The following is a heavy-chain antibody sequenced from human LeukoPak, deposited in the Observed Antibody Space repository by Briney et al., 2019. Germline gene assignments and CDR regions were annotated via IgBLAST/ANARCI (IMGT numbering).Heavy chain of an antibody. J-gene: IGHJ3*02. V-gene: IGHV3-7*01. D-gene: IGHD6-13*01. CDR1: GYTFSSSW. CDR2: IKADGTGK. Sequence: GGSLRLSCVASGYTFSSSWMTWVRQAPGMGLERVANIKADGTGKYYVDSVRGRFGISRDSAKNSLYLELNSLRAEDTAVYYCARDGPPYSSSWPDHDAFDIWGQGTMVTVSS. CDR3: ARDGPPYSSSWPDHDAFDI.